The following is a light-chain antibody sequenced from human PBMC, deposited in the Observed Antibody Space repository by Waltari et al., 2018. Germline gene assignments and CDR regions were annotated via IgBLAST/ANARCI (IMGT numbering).Light chain of an antibody. Sequence: ETVMTQSPATLSVSPGENATLSCRASQTVSSNLAWYQQKPGQAPRLLIYGASTRATGIPARFSGSGSGTQFTLTISSLQSEDFAVYYCQQYNNWPPWTFGQGTKVEIK. CDR1: QTVSSN. CDR2: GAS. CDR3: QQYNNWPPWT. J-gene: IGKJ1*01. V-gene: IGKV3-15*01.